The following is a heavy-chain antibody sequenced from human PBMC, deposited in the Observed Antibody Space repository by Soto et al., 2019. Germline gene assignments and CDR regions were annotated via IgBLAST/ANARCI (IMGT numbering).Heavy chain of an antibody. CDR2: ISVSGDST. CDR3: AKNWGSLPDTFDI. Sequence: GGSLRLSCAASGFPFNSYGMSWVRQAPGKGLEWVSGISVSGDSTYFADSVKGRFTISRDNSKNTLYLQMNSLRAEDTAVYYCAKNWGSLPDTFDIWGQGTKVTVSS. CDR1: GFPFNSYG. D-gene: IGHD7-27*01. J-gene: IGHJ3*02. V-gene: IGHV3-23*01.